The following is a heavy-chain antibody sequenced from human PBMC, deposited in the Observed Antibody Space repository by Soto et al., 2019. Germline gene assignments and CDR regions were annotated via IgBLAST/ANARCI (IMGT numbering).Heavy chain of an antibody. V-gene: IGHV1-8*01. Sequence: QVQLVQSGAEAKKPGASVKVSCKASGYTFTSFDINWVRQATGQGLEWLGWMTPNTGNTGYAQKFQGRITMTRDTSTSTAYMELNSLTYEDSAVYYCARYQWRTGDFDFWGHGTLVTVSS. CDR3: ARYQWRTGDFDF. CDR2: MTPNTGNT. J-gene: IGHJ4*01. D-gene: IGHD6-19*01. CDR1: GYTFTSFD.